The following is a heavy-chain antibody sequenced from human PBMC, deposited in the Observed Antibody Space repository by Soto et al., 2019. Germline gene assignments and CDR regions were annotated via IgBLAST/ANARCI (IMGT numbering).Heavy chain of an antibody. J-gene: IGHJ4*02. Sequence: TGGSLRLSCVGSGYTFNNYAMGWVRQAPGKGVEWVSFISDFGRSTYFADPVKGRFSISRDNSKKTLYLQMDSLRVEDTAVYYCARTFDMWDGYYTLDYWGQGTLVTVSS. CDR1: GYTFNNYA. D-gene: IGHD3-3*01. CDR2: ISDFGRST. V-gene: IGHV3-23*01. CDR3: ARTFDMWDGYYTLDY.